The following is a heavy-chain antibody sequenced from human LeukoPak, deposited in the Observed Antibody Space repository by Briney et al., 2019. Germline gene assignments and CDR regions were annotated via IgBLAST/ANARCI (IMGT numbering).Heavy chain of an antibody. CDR3: VRRVAGTFHFDK. D-gene: IGHD6-19*01. J-gene: IGHJ4*02. Sequence: PSETLSLTCSLSGESIKSTSNYWAWVRQPPGKGLEWIGHIYYSTNTYYNSSLKSRVTISDDTSKNQVSLSLRSVTAADTALYFCVRRVAGTFHFDKRGEGSLVSVSS. CDR1: GESIKSTSNY. V-gene: IGHV4-39*01. CDR2: IYYSTNT.